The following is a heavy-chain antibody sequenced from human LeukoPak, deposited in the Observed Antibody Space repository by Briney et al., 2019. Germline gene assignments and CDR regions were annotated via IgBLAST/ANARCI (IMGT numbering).Heavy chain of an antibody. J-gene: IGHJ3*02. Sequence: SETLSLTCTVSGGSSSSYYWSWIRQPPGKGLEWIGYIYYSGSTNYNPSLKSRVTISVDTSKNQFSLKLSSVTAADTAVYYCARGAYYDSSGYYLGSYDAFDIWGQGTMVTVSS. V-gene: IGHV4-59*01. CDR1: GGSSSSYY. CDR2: IYYSGST. D-gene: IGHD3-22*01. CDR3: ARGAYYDSSGYYLGSYDAFDI.